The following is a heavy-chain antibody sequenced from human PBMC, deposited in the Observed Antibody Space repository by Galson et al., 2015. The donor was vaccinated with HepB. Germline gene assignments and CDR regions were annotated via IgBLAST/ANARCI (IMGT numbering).Heavy chain of an antibody. V-gene: IGHV3-33*01. CDR1: GFTFSSYG. J-gene: IGHJ4*02. D-gene: IGHD4-17*01. CDR3: ARDGDYPLDYYFDY. CDR2: IWYDGSNK. Sequence: SLRLSCAASGFTFSSYGMHWVRQAPGKGLEWVAVIWYDGSNKYYADSVKGRFTISRDNSKNTLYLQMNSLRAEDTAVYYCARDGDYPLDYYFDYWGQGTLVTVSS.